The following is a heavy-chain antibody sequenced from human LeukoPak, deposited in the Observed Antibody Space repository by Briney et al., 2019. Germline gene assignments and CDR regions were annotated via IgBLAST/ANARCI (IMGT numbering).Heavy chain of an antibody. Sequence: SETLSLTCTVSGGSISSGDYYWSWIRQPPGKGLEWIGYIYYSGSTYYNPSLKSRVTISVDTSKNQFSLKLSSVTAADTAVYYCARGFSPASIRGVLMGYNWFDPWGQGTLVTVSS. CDR2: IYYSGST. V-gene: IGHV4-30-4*01. J-gene: IGHJ5*02. CDR3: ARGFSPASIRGVLMGYNWFDP. CDR1: GGSISSGDYY. D-gene: IGHD3-10*01.